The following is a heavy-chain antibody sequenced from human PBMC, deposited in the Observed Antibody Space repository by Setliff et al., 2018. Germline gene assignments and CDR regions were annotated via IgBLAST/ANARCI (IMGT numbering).Heavy chain of an antibody. CDR2: IYYSGST. V-gene: IGHV4-59*01. Sequence: SETLSLTCTVSGGSIISYYWSWIRQPPGKGLEWIGYIYYSGSTNYNPSLKSRVTISVDTSKNQFSLKLSSVTAADTAVYYCARVVMTTVTGWFDPWGQGTLVTVSS. CDR3: ARVVMTTVTGWFDP. CDR1: GGSIISYY. J-gene: IGHJ5*02. D-gene: IGHD4-17*01.